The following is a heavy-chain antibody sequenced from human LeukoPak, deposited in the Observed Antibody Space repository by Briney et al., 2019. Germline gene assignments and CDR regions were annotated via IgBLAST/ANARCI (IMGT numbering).Heavy chain of an antibody. CDR1: GFTLSSNF. D-gene: IGHD4-17*01. CDR2: IHTGGRT. V-gene: IGHV3-66*01. J-gene: IGHJ3*02. Sequence: GGSLRLSCAASGFTLSSNFMTWVRQAPGKGLEWVSVIHTGGRTYYVDSVKGRFTISRDDSKNTFYLHMNSLRAEDAAVYYCAVRVTKGSWSAFDIWGQGTMVTASS. CDR3: AVRVTKGSWSAFDI.